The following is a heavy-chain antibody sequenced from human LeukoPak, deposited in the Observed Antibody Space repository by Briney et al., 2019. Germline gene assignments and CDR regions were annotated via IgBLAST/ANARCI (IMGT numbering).Heavy chain of an antibody. Sequence: GGSLMLACTTSGFLFGDYNMTWVRQAPGKGLEWVGYIIAKIHDGTTDFAASVKGRFTISRHDSKRIAYLQMTSLKSEETAVYYCSRGQKDPYGPEFDYWGQGTLVTVSS. CDR3: SRGQKDPYGPEFDY. D-gene: IGHD3-10*01. J-gene: IGHJ4*02. V-gene: IGHV3-49*04. CDR2: IIAKIHDGTT. CDR1: GFLFGDYN.